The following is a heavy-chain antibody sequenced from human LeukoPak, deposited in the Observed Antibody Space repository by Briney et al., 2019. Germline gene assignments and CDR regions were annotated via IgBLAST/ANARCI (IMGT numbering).Heavy chain of an antibody. CDR3: ARDNGDNNERYFDY. J-gene: IGHJ4*02. Sequence: PSETLSLTCAVYGGSFSGYYWSWIRQPPGKGLEWIGEINHSGSTNYNPSLKSRVTISVDTSKNQFSLKLSSVTAADTAVYYCARDNGDNNERYFDYWGQGTLVTVSS. V-gene: IGHV4-34*01. CDR1: GGSFSGYY. CDR2: INHSGST. D-gene: IGHD2-8*01.